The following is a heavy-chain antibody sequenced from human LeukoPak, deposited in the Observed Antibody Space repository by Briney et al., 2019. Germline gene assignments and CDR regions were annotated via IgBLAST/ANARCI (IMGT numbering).Heavy chain of an antibody. D-gene: IGHD2-21*02. J-gene: IGHJ4*02. V-gene: IGHV3-23*01. CDR2: ISGSGGST. Sequence: GGSLRLSCAASGFXFSNSAMNWVRQAPGKGLEWVSVISGSGGSTYYADSVKGRFTVSRDNSKNTLYLQMNSLRPEDTAVYYCAKEGAYCGGDCYSYFDYWGQGTLVTVSS. CDR3: AKEGAYCGGDCYSYFDY. CDR1: GFXFSNSA.